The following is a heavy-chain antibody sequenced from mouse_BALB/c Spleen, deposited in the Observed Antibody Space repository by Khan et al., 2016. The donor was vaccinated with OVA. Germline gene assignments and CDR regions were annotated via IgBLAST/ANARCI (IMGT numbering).Heavy chain of an antibody. CDR2: IYPGISDT. CDR1: GYSFTSYW. CDR3: ARTCDSYYFDY. J-gene: IGHJ2*01. D-gene: IGHD2-4*01. V-gene: IGHV1-5*01. Sequence: VQLQQSGTVLARPGASVKMSCKASGYSFTSYWMHWVKQRPGQGLEWIGAIYPGISDTRYNQKFKGKAKLTAVTSASTAYMEFSSLTNDDSTVYYCARTCDSYYFDYWGQGTTLTVSS.